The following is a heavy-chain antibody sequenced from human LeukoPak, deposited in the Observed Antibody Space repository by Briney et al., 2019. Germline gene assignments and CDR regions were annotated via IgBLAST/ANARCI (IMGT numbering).Heavy chain of an antibody. D-gene: IGHD6-19*01. CDR2: IIPIFGTA. CDR1: GGTFSSYA. Sequence: SVKVSCKASGGTFSSYAISWVRQAPGQGLEWMGRIIPIFGTANYAQKFQGRVTITTDESTSTAYMELSSLRSEDTAVYYCARVIGGKQWLPYFDYWGQGTLVTVSS. V-gene: IGHV1-69*05. CDR3: ARVIGGKQWLPYFDY. J-gene: IGHJ4*02.